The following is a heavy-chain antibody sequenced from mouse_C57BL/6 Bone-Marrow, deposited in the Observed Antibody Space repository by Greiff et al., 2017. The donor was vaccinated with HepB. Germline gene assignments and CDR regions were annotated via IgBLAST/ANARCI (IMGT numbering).Heavy chain of an antibody. Sequence: VKLQESGAELARPGASVKLSCKASGYTFTSYGISWVKQRTGQGLEWIGEIYPRSGNTYYNEKFKGKATLTADKSSSTAYMELRSLTSEDSAVYFCARGWDSYYFDYWGQGTTLTVSS. CDR3: ARGWDSYYFDY. D-gene: IGHD1-1*02. V-gene: IGHV1-81*01. J-gene: IGHJ2*01. CDR1: GYTFTSYG. CDR2: IYPRSGNT.